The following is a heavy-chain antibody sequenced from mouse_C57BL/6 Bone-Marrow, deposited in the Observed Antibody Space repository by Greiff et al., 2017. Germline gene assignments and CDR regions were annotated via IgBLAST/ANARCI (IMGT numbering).Heavy chain of an antibody. V-gene: IGHV1-54*01. CDR3: ASPYFYGSSSWFAY. CDR2: INPGSGGT. D-gene: IGHD1-1*01. CDR1: GYAFTNYL. J-gene: IGHJ3*01. Sequence: VQLQQSGAELVRPGTSVKVSCKASGYAFTNYLIEWVKQRPGQGLEWIGVINPGSGGTNYNEKFKGKATMTADKSSSTAYMQLSSLTSEDSAVYFCASPYFYGSSSWFAYGGQGTLVTVSA.